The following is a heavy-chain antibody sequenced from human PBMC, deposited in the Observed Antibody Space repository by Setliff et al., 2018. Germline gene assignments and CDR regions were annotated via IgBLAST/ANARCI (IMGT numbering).Heavy chain of an antibody. CDR3: ARDDTYDFWGGHGHLDS. D-gene: IGHD3-3*01. Sequence: SETLSLTCTVSGGSLSSYNYWSWIRQPAGKGLEWIGQIYTDGSTNYNPSLKSRVTISLDKSKNQFSLELSSVTAADTAVYYCARDDTYDFWGGHGHLDSWGQGILVTVSS. J-gene: IGHJ4*02. CDR2: IYTDGST. CDR1: GGSLSSYNY. V-gene: IGHV4-4*07.